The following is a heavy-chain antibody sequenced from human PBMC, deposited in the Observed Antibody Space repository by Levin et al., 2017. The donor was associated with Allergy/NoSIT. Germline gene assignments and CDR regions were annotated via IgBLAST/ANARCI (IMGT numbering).Heavy chain of an antibody. J-gene: IGHJ4*02. CDR3: ASIPRLADYYDGIGYTYN. V-gene: IGHV4-39*01. Sequence: PGGSLRLSCTVSGGSISSSAHYWGWIRQSPGKGLEWIGSIYYGGTTYYNSSLQSRLTLSVDPSKNQFSLKLTSVTAADTALYYCASIPRLADYYDGIGYTYNWGQGTLVTVSS. D-gene: IGHD3-22*01. CDR1: GGSISSSAHY. CDR2: IYYGGTT.